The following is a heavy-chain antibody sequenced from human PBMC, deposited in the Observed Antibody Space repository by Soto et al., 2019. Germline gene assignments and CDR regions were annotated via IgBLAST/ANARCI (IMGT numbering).Heavy chain of an antibody. Sequence: SETLSLTCAVSGGSISSGGYSWSWIRQPPGKGLEWIGYMYHSGSTYYNPSLKSRVTISIDRSKNQFSLKLSSVTAADTAVYYCARAKLHGSGSYLLRIGYYFDYWGKGTLVTVSS. J-gene: IGHJ4*02. CDR1: GGSISSGGYS. V-gene: IGHV4-30-2*01. CDR3: ARAKLHGSGSYLLRIGYYFDY. D-gene: IGHD3-10*01. CDR2: MYHSGST.